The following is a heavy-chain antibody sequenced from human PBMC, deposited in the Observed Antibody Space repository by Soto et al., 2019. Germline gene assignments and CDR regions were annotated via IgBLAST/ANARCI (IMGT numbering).Heavy chain of an antibody. V-gene: IGHV4-61*01. D-gene: IGHD3-22*01. CDR2: IYYSGST. J-gene: IGHJ6*02. CDR3: ARDYYDSSGYLYCGMDV. Sequence: SETLSLTCTVSGGSVSSGSYYWSWIRQPPXKGLEWIGYIYYSGSTNYNPSLKSPVTISVDTSKNQFSLKLCSVTAADTAVYYCARDYYDSSGYLYCGMDVWGQGPPVTVSS. CDR1: GGSVSSGSYY.